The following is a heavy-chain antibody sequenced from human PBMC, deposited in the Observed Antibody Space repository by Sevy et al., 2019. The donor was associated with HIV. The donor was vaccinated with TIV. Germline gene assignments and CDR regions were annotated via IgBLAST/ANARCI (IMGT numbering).Heavy chain of an antibody. J-gene: IGHJ6*02. D-gene: IGHD2-8*01. Sequence: GGSLRLSCAASGFTFSNYGMHWVRQAPGRGLEWVAVISYDGSNKYYADSVKGRFTISRDNSKNTLYLQMNSLRAEDTAVYYCAKGGCNNITCYGMDVWGQGTTVTVSS. CDR1: GFTFSNYG. CDR2: ISYDGSNK. V-gene: IGHV3-30*18. CDR3: AKGGCNNITCYGMDV.